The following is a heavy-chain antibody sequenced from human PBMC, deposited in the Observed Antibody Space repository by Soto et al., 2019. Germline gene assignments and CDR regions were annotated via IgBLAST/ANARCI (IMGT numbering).Heavy chain of an antibody. Sequence: GGSLRLSCAASGFTFSSYGMHWVRQAPGKGLEWVAVIWYDGSNKYYADSVKGRFTISRDNSKNTLYLQMNSLRAEDTAVYYWARRAYCGGDCYSYYYYGMDVWGQGTTVTVS. D-gene: IGHD2-21*02. CDR2: IWYDGSNK. J-gene: IGHJ6*02. CDR1: GFTFSSYG. V-gene: IGHV3-33*01. CDR3: ARRAYCGGDCYSYYYYGMDV.